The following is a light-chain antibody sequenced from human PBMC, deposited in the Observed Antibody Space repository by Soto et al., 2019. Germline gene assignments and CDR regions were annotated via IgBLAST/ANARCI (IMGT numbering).Light chain of an antibody. J-gene: IGLJ1*01. CDR1: SSDVGHYDY. CDR2: DVT. Sequence: QSALTQPASVSGSPGQSITISCTGSSSDVGHYDYVSWFQQHPGRAPTLLIYDVTYRPSGVSNRFSGAKSGSTASLTISGLRTEDEANYYWSSYTGTSTQVFGTGTKLTVL. CDR3: SSYTGTSTQV. V-gene: IGLV2-14*03.